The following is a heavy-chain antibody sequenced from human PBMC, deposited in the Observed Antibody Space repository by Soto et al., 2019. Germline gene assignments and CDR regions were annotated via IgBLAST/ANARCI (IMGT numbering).Heavy chain of an antibody. CDR1: GYTFTHYY. J-gene: IGHJ4*02. D-gene: IGHD6-13*01. CDR3: ARDLAAGDH. CDR2: INPASGST. Sequence: QVQLVQSGAEVKKPGASVKLSCRTSGYTFTHYYIHGVRQAPGQGLEWLAIINPASGSTNYAQDFQGRVTLTMDTSTNTVYMELSGLRAEDTAIFYCARDLAAGDHWGQGTLVTVSS. V-gene: IGHV1-46*01.